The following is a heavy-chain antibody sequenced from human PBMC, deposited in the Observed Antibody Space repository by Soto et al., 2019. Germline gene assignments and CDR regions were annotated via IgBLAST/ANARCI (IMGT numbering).Heavy chain of an antibody. CDR1: GFTFSSYG. J-gene: IGHJ4*01. CDR2: IWYDGSNK. D-gene: IGHD3-22*01. V-gene: IGHV3-33*01. Sequence: QVQLVESGGGVVQPGRSLRLSCAASGFTFSSYGMHWVRQAPGKGQEWVAGIWYDGSNKYYADSVKGRFTISRDNSKNTLYLQMNSLRAEDTAVYYCARGGWLLRYFDYWGQGTLVTVSS. CDR3: ARGGWLLRYFDY.